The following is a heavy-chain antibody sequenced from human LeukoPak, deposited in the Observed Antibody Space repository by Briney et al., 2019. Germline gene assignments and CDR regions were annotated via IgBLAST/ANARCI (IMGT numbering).Heavy chain of an antibody. CDR1: GFTFSSYS. CDR2: ISSSSSYI. V-gene: IGHV3-21*04. D-gene: IGHD2-15*01. Sequence: GGSLRLSCAASGFTFSSYSMNWVRQAPGKGLEWVSSISSSSSYIYYADSVKGRFTISRDNAKNSLYLQMNSLRAEDTAVYYCARQIVSLVVVVAATGHDAFDIWGQGTMVTVSS. J-gene: IGHJ3*02. CDR3: ARQIVSLVVVVAATGHDAFDI.